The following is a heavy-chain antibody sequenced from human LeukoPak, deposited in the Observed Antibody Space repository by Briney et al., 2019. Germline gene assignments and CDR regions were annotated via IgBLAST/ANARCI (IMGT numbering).Heavy chain of an antibody. CDR2: ISYDGSNK. J-gene: IGHJ4*02. V-gene: IGHV3-30*18. D-gene: IGHD6-19*01. Sequence: GRSLRLSCAASGFTFSSYGMHWVRQAPGKGLEWVAVISYDGSNKYYADSVKGRFTISRDNSKNTLYPQMNSLRAEDTAVYYCANHRGSSGWYGHFDYWGQGTLVTVSS. CDR1: GFTFSSYG. CDR3: ANHRGSSGWYGHFDY.